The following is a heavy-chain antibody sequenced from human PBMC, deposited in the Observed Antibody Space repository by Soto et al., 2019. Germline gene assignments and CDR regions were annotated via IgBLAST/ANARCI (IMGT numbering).Heavy chain of an antibody. J-gene: IGHJ4*02. CDR3: ARDRPEYGDYGSFDH. V-gene: IGHV1-18*01. D-gene: IGHD4-17*01. CDR1: GYTFSSFG. Sequence: ASVKVSCKXSGYTFSSFGISWVRQAPEQGLEWMGWISVYNGDTNFAQRFQGRVTMTTDTSTNTADMELRSLRSDDTAVYYCARDRPEYGDYGSFDHWGQGTLVTVSS. CDR2: ISVYNGDT.